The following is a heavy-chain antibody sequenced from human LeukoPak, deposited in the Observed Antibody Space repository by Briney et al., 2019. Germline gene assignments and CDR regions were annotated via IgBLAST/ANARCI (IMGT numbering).Heavy chain of an antibody. V-gene: IGHV4-38-2*02. CDR2: IYHSGST. CDR3: VRDGDSSSWYSDAFDI. D-gene: IGHD6-13*01. Sequence: SETLSLTCSVSGDSISMHYWSWIRQPPGKGLEWIGSIYHSGSTYYNPSLKSRVTISVDTSKNQFSLKLSSVTAADTAVYYCVRDGDSSSWYSDAFDIWGQGTMVTVSS. J-gene: IGHJ3*02. CDR1: GDSISMHY.